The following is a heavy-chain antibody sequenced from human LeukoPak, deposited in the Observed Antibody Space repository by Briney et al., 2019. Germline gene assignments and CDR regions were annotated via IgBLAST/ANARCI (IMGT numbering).Heavy chain of an antibody. CDR3: AREEVQQLAFDY. J-gene: IGHJ4*02. CDR2: IYYSGST. D-gene: IGHD6-13*01. CDR1: GGSISSGDYY. Sequence: SQTLSLTCTVSGGSISSGDYYWSWIRQPPGKGLEWIGYIYYSGSTNYNPSLKSRVTISVDTSKNQFSLKLSSVTAADTAVYYCAREEVQQLAFDYWGQGTLVTVSS. V-gene: IGHV4-61*08.